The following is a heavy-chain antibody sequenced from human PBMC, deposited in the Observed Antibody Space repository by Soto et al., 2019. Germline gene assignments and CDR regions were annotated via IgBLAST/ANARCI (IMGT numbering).Heavy chain of an antibody. J-gene: IGHJ3*01. CDR1: GDRVSSNNIA. Sequence: SQALLLPFAVSGDRVSSNNIAWNWLRQSPRRGLEWLGRTYYRSKWYNEYAVSVRSRITINLDTSKNQFSLQLNSVTPEDTGGEYGARERWYPFDVWG. CDR3: ARERWYPFDV. CDR2: TYYRSKWYN. D-gene: IGHD1-20*01. V-gene: IGHV6-1*01.